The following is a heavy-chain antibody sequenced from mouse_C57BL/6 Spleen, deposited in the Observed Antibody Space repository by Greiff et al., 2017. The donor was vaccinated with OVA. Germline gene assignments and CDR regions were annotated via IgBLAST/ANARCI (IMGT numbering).Heavy chain of an antibody. J-gene: IGHJ2*01. CDR3: ARGYGDFDY. CDR1: GYTFTSYW. CDR2: IYPSDSET. D-gene: IGHD3-1*01. V-gene: IGHV1-61*01. Sequence: QVHVKQPGAELVRPGSSVKLSCKASGYTFTSYWMDWVKQRPGQGLEWIGNIYPSDSETHYNQKFKDKATLTVDKSSSTAYMQLSSLTSEDSAVYYCARGYGDFDYWGQGTTLTVSS.